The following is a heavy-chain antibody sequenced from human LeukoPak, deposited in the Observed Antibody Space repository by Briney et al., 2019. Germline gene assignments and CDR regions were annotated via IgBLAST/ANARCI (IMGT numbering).Heavy chain of an antibody. CDR2: IYYSGNT. CDR3: ARALPHRYSYGYGAFDY. V-gene: IGHV4-59*01. Sequence: SETLSLTCTVSGGSISSYYWSWIRQPPGKGLEWIGYIYYSGNTNYNPSLKSRVTISVDTSKNQFSLKLSSVTAADTAVYYCARALPHRYSYGYGAFDYWGQGTLVTVSS. J-gene: IGHJ4*02. D-gene: IGHD5-18*01. CDR1: GGSISSYY.